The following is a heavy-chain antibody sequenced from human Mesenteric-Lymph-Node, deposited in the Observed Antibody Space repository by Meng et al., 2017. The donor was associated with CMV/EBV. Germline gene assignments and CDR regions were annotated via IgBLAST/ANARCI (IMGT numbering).Heavy chain of an antibody. CDR2: INSDGSST. CDR1: GFSLSSYW. V-gene: IGHV3-74*01. CDR3: AKGQSGLAAYFDS. D-gene: IGHD3-16*01. J-gene: IGHJ4*02. Sequence: GESLKISCAASGFSLSSYWMHWVRQAPGKGLVWVSRINSDGSSTTYADSVKGRFTISRDNSKNTLFLQMNSLRAEDTAVYYCAKGQSGLAAYFDSWGQGTLVTVSS.